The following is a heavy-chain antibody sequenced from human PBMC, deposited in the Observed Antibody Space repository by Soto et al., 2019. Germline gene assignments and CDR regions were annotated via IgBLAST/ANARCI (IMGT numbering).Heavy chain of an antibody. CDR2: ISGNGDNK. D-gene: IGHD3-10*01. CDR3: AKDRALLWYEESSDAFEV. CDR1: GFTFSDYA. V-gene: IGHV3-23*01. Sequence: EVQLLESRGGLVQAGRSRRLSCAASGFTFSDYAMSWVRQAPGKGLEWVSSISGNGDNKKYADSVRGRFTISRDTSKNTVYLQMNSLRAEDTAVYYCAKDRALLWYEESSDAFEVWGQGTTVTVS. J-gene: IGHJ3*01.